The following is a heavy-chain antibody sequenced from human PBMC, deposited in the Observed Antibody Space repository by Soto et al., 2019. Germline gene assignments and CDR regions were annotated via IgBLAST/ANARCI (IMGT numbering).Heavy chain of an antibody. CDR2: IYSGGGT. CDR1: AFSVSYNY. V-gene: IGHV3-53*01. D-gene: IGHD3-10*01. CDR3: ARDYYDSRGRVDV. Sequence: GSLRLSCAASAFSVSYNYMCWVRTAPGKGLEWVSVIYSGGGTYYADSVRGRFTISRDNSKTTLYLQMNSLRAEDTAVYSWARDYYDSRGRVDVWGRGTTVTVSS. J-gene: IGHJ6*02.